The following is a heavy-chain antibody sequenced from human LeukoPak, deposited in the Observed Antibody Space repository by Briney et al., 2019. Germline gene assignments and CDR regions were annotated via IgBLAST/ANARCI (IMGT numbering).Heavy chain of an antibody. Sequence: PSETLSLTCTVSGGSISSSTSYWGWIRQPPGKGLEYIGFIYYSGSTYYSPSLKSRVTISVDTSKNQFSLNLSFVTAADTAVYYCARHSHGSGYRYSDYWGQGTLVTVSS. CDR2: IYYSGST. D-gene: IGHD3-22*01. V-gene: IGHV4-39*01. J-gene: IGHJ4*02. CDR1: GGSISSSTSY. CDR3: ARHSHGSGYRYSDY.